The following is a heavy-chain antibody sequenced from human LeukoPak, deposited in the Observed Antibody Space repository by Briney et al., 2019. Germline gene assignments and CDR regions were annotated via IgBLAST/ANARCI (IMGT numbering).Heavy chain of an antibody. V-gene: IGHV1-2*02. CDR1: GYTFTSYD. CDR2: INPNSGDT. D-gene: IGHD2-2*01. J-gene: IGHJ4*02. CDR3: ARDRMGDCAATSCYLAY. Sequence: VASVKVSCKASGYTFTSYDINWVRQATGQGLEWMGWINPNSGDTNYAQKFQGRVTMTRDTSITTAYMELSRLTSDDTAMYYCARDRMGDCAATSCYLAYWGQGTLVTVSS.